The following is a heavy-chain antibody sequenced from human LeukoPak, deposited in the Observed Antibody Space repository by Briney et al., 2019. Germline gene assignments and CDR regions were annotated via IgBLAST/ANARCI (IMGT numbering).Heavy chain of an antibody. J-gene: IGHJ5*02. CDR2: ISGGGGST. V-gene: IGHV3-23*01. CDR1: GFTFSSYA. CDR3: ARLPAAINGYFDP. Sequence: GGSLRLSCAASGFTFSSYAMNWVRQAPGKGLEWVSVISGGGGSTYYADSVKGRFTISRDNSKNTLYLQMNSLRAEDTAVYYCARLPAAINGYFDPWGQGTLVTVSS. D-gene: IGHD2-2*01.